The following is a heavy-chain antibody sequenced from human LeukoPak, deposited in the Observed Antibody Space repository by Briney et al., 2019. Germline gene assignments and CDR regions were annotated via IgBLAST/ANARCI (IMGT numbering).Heavy chain of an antibody. Sequence: SETPSLTCTVSGGSISSYYWSWIRQPPGKGLEWIGYIYYSGSTNYNPSLKSRVTISVDKSKNQFSLKLSSVTAADTAVYYCARALDYGGPDAFDIWGQGTMVTVSS. CDR1: GGSISSYY. CDR3: ARALDYGGPDAFDI. CDR2: IYYSGST. V-gene: IGHV4-59*01. J-gene: IGHJ3*02. D-gene: IGHD4-17*01.